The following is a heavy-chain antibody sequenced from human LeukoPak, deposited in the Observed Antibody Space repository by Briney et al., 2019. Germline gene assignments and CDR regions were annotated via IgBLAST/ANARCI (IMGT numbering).Heavy chain of an antibody. V-gene: IGHV3-33*01. J-gene: IGHJ4*02. CDR3: ARELIVVVAATRVGYFDY. D-gene: IGHD2-15*01. CDR2: IWYDGSNK. Sequence: PGGSLRLSCAASGFTFSSYGMHWVRQAPGEGLEGGAGIWYDGSNKYYADSVKGRFTISRDNSKNTLYLQMNSLRAEDTAVYYCARELIVVVAATRVGYFDYWGQGTLVTVSS. CDR1: GFTFSSYG.